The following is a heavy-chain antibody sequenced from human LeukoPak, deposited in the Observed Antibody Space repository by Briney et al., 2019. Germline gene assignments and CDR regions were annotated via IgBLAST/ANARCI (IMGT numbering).Heavy chain of an antibody. Sequence: GGSLRLSCAASGFTFSSYSMNWVRQAPGKGLEWVSSISTSSSYIYYADSVKGRFTISRDNAKNSLYLQMNSLRAEDTAVYYCARGRDCSSTSCYPRAEADAFDIWGQGTMVTVSS. CDR2: ISTSSSYI. J-gene: IGHJ3*02. D-gene: IGHD2-2*01. CDR1: GFTFSSYS. CDR3: ARGRDCSSTSCYPRAEADAFDI. V-gene: IGHV3-21*01.